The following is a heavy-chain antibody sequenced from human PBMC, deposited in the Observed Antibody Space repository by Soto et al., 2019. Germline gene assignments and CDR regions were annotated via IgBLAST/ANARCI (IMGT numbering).Heavy chain of an antibody. V-gene: IGHV1-2*02. J-gene: IGHJ4*01. D-gene: IGHD2-15*01. Sequence: GASVKVSCKASVFSVDTTYCIHWVRRAPGQGLEWMGSINPNSGGTNYAQNFQGRVTMTRDTSISTAYMEVSSLTSDDTAVYYCGSPRSGPSPDVGHWGHGTVVTVSS. CDR2: INPNSGGT. CDR1: VFSVDTTYC. CDR3: GSPRSGPSPDVGH.